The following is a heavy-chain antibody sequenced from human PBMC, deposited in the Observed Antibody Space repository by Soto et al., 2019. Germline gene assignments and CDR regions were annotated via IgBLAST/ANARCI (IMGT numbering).Heavy chain of an antibody. D-gene: IGHD3-10*01. J-gene: IGHJ6*02. V-gene: IGHV3-30*18. Sequence: GGSLRLSCAASGFTFSSYGMHWVRQAPGKGLEWVAVISYDGSNKYYADSVKGRFTISRDNSKNTLYLQMNSLRAEDTAVYYCAKDIATMVRGVTPGDYYYGMDVWGQGTTVTVSS. CDR1: GFTFSSYG. CDR3: AKDIATMVRGVTPGDYYYGMDV. CDR2: ISYDGSNK.